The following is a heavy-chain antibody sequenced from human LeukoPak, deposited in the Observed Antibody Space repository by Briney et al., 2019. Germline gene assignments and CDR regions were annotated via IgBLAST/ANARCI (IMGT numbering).Heavy chain of an antibody. D-gene: IGHD5-18*01. CDR2: IWYDGSNK. J-gene: IGHJ4*02. CDR3: ARDTAMVGGLFDY. V-gene: IGHV3-33*01. CDR1: AFTVISYG. Sequence: GRSLRLSCAASAFTVISYGMRLFRQAPGKGLERVAVIWYDGSNKYYAASVKGRFTISRDNSKNTLYLQMNSLRAEDTAVYYCARDTAMVGGLFDYWGQGTLVTVSS.